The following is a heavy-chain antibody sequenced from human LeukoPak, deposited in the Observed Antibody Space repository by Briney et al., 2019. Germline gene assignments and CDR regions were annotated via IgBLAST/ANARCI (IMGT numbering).Heavy chain of an antibody. V-gene: IGHV3-53*01. Sequence: GGCLRLSCAPSGFTVSSNYMSWVRQAPGKGLEWVSVIYSGGSTYYADSVKGRFTISRDNSKNTLYLQMNSLRAEDTAVYYCAMVSYAWPVQDYWGQGTLVTVSS. D-gene: IGHD2-2*01. CDR3: AMVSYAWPVQDY. CDR2: IYSGGST. J-gene: IGHJ4*02. CDR1: GFTVSSNY.